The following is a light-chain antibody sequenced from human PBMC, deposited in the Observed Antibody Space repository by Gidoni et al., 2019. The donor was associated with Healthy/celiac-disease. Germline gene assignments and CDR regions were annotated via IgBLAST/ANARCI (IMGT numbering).Light chain of an antibody. CDR1: QSVLYSSNNKNY. CDR3: QQYYSTPLT. CDR2: WAS. Sequence: DFLAASLGERATINCKSSQSVLYSSNNKNYLAWYQQKPGQPPKLLIYWASTRESGVPDRFSGSGSGTDFTLTISSLQAEDVAVYYCQQYYSTPLTFGPXTKVDIK. J-gene: IGKJ3*01. V-gene: IGKV4-1*01.